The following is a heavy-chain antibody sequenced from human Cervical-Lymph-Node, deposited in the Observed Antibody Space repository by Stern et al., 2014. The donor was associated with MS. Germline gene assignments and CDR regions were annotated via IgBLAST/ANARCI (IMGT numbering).Heavy chain of an antibody. CDR3: ARHCGFRPGCIDY. D-gene: IGHD2-21*01. Sequence: EVQLVESGAEVKKPGESLKISCEGSGYSFTGYWIGWVRQMPGKGLQWMGINYPGDSDTSYRPSFQCQVTLSADKTISTAYLQWSSLKAADTAMYYCARHCGFRPGCIDYWGQGTLVTVSS. J-gene: IGHJ4*02. CDR2: NYPGDSDT. CDR1: GYSFTGYW. V-gene: IGHV5-51*01.